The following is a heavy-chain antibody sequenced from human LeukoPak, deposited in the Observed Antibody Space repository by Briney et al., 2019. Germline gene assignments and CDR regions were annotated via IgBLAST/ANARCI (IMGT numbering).Heavy chain of an antibody. CDR3: ARALHIVVVTAYPLDY. D-gene: IGHD2-21*02. J-gene: IGHJ4*02. CDR2: INPSGGST. Sequence: GASVKVSCKASGYTFTSYYMHWVRQAPGQGLEWMGMINPSGGSTSYAQKFQGRVTMTRDTSTSTVYMELSSLRSEDTAVYYCARALHIVVVTAYPLDYWGQGTLVTVSS. V-gene: IGHV1-46*01. CDR1: GYTFTSYY.